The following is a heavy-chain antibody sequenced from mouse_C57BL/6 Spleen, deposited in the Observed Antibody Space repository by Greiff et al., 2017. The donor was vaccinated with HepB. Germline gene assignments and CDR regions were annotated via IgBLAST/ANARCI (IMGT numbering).Heavy chain of an antibody. V-gene: IGHV5-17*01. CDR3: AREGYRLAMDY. CDR2: ISSGSSTI. J-gene: IGHJ4*01. CDR1: GFTFSDYG. Sequence: EVQLVESGGGLVKPGGSLKLSCAASGFTFSDYGMHWVRQAPEKGLEWVAYISSGSSTIYYADTVKGRFTITRDNAKNTLFLQMTSLSYEDTAMYYCAREGYRLAMDYWGQGTSVTVSS.